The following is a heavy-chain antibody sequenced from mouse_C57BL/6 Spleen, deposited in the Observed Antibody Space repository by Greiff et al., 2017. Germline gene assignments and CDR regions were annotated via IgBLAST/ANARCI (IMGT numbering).Heavy chain of an antibody. J-gene: IGHJ3*01. CDR3: ARRGYDGDGVAC. V-gene: IGHV1-52*01. Sequence: QVQLQQPGAELVRPGSSVKLSCKASGYTFTSYWLHWVKQRPIQGLEWIGNIDPSDSETHYNQKFKDKATLTVDKSSSTAYMRLSSLTSEDSAVYCCARRGYDGDGVACWGQGALVTVAA. CDR2: IDPSDSET. CDR1: GYTFTSYW. D-gene: IGHD2-2*01.